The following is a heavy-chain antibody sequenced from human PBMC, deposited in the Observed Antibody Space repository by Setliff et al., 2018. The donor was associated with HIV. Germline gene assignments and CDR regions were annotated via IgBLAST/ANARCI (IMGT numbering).Heavy chain of an antibody. CDR3: ARDVMEWFGNYFDN. CDR2: IHISGTA. J-gene: IGHJ4*02. CDR1: GGSISSGSYY. D-gene: IGHD3-3*01. Sequence: PSETLSLTCTVSGGSISSGSYYWGWIRQPAGKGLEWIGQIHISGTANYNPSLKSRVTISIDTSKHQFSLKLTSVTAADTAVYYCARDVMEWFGNYFDNWGQGALVTVSS. V-gene: IGHV4-61*09.